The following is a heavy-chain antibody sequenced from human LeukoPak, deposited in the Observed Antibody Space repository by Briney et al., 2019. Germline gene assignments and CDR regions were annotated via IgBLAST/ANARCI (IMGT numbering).Heavy chain of an antibody. J-gene: IGHJ4*02. CDR2: ISSNVGSA. CDR3: ASLDYYGSGSPGDY. D-gene: IGHD3-10*01. V-gene: IGHV3-64*01. CDR1: GFTFSNGW. Sequence: GGSLRLSCAASGFTFSNGWLSWVRQAPGKGLEYVSAISSNVGSAYYANSVKGRFTISRDNSKNTLYLQMGSLRAEDMAVYYCASLDYYGSGSPGDYWGQGTLVTVSS.